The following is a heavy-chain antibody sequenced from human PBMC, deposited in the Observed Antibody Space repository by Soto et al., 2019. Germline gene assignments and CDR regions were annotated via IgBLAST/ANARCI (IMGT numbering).Heavy chain of an antibody. CDR2: INSDGST. CDR1: GFLVNSAY. D-gene: IGHD5-18*01. Sequence: EVQLVESGGGLIPPGGYLRLSCADSGFLVNSAYMTWVRQGPGKGLEWLSMINSDGSTLYAESVKGRFTISRDNSKNRLDLQMNSLRAEDTAMYYCARSGYSFAWGYWGQGTLVIVTS. J-gene: IGHJ4*02. V-gene: IGHV3-53*01. CDR3: ARSGYSFAWGY.